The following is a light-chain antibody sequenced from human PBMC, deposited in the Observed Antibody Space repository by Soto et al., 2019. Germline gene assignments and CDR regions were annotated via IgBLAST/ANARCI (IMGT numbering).Light chain of an antibody. J-gene: IGKJ3*01. V-gene: IGKV3-20*01. CDR3: QQYGSSLFT. CDR1: QSVSSHY. CDR2: GAS. Sequence: EIVLTQSPGTLSLSPGERATLSCRASQSVSSHYLAWYQQKPGQAPSLLIYGASSRATGIPDRFSGSGSGTAFTLTISRLAPEDCAVYYCQQYGSSLFTFGPGTKVDI.